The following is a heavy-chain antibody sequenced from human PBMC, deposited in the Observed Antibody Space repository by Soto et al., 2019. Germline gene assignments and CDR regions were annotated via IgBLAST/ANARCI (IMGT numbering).Heavy chain of an antibody. D-gene: IGHD5-18*01. V-gene: IGHV4-31*11. Sequence: SGTLSLTGAVYGGSISSGGYYWSWIRQHPGKGLEWIGYIYYSGSTYYNPSLKSRVTISVDTSKNQFSLKLSSVTAADTAVYYCARGVDTAMVLSYYFDYWGQGTLVTVSS. CDR1: GGSISSGGYY. J-gene: IGHJ4*02. CDR3: ARGVDTAMVLSYYFDY. CDR2: IYYSGST.